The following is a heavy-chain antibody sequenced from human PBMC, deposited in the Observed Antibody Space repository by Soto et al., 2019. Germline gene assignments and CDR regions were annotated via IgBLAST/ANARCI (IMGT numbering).Heavy chain of an antibody. Sequence: GGSLRLSCAASGFTFSSYAMSWVRQAPGKGLEWVSAISGSGGSTYYADSVKGRFTISRDNSKNTLYLQMNSLRAEDTAVYYCAKDHNCSGGSCYLIDYWGQGTLVTVSS. J-gene: IGHJ4*02. D-gene: IGHD2-15*01. V-gene: IGHV3-23*01. CDR2: ISGSGGST. CDR1: GFTFSSYA. CDR3: AKDHNCSGGSCYLIDY.